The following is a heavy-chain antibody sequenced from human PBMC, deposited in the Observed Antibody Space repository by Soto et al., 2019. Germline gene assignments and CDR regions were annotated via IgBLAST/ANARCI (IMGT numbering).Heavy chain of an antibody. CDR3: ARDFGGASGTDY. CDR1: GGTFSSYA. Sequence: ASVKVSCKASGGTFSSYAISWVRQAPGQGLEWMGGIIPIFGTANYAQKFQGRVTITADESTSTAYMELSSLRSEDTAVYYCARDFGGASGTDYWGQGTLVTVSS. CDR2: IIPIFGTA. V-gene: IGHV1-69*13. J-gene: IGHJ4*02. D-gene: IGHD3-3*01.